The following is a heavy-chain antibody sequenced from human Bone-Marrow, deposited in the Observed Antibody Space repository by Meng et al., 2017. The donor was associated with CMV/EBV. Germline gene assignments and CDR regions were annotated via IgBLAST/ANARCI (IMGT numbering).Heavy chain of an antibody. CDR1: GGSISSSNW. Sequence: GSLRLSCAVSGGSISSSNWWSWVRQPPGKGLEWIGEIYHSGSTNYNPSLKSRVTISVDTSKNQFSLKLSSVTAADTAVYYCATFVNIVVVPAAILGLWAFDIWGQGTMVTVSS. CDR2: IYHSGST. D-gene: IGHD2-2*02. CDR3: ATFVNIVVVPAAILGLWAFDI. J-gene: IGHJ3*02. V-gene: IGHV4-4*02.